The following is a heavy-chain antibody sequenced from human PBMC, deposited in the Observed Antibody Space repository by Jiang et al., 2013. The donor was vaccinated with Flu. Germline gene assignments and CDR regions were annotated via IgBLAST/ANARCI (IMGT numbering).Heavy chain of an antibody. D-gene: IGHD4-17*01. CDR1: GGSFSGYY. J-gene: IGHJ4*02. V-gene: IGHV4-34*01. Sequence: GSGLVKPSETLSLTCAVYGGSFSGYYWSWIRQPPGKGLEWIGEINHSGSTNYNPSLKSRVTISVDTSKNQFSLKLSSVTAADTAVYYCARGNYGDYDDYWGQGTLVTVSS. CDR2: INHSGST. CDR3: ARGNYGDYDDY.